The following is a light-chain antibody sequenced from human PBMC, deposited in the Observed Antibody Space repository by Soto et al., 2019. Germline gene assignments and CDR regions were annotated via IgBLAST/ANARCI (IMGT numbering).Light chain of an antibody. V-gene: IGKV1-39*01. Sequence: DIQMTQSPSSLSASVGDRVTITCRASQSISNSLNWYQQKPGKAPTLLIFAASNLPSGVPSRFSGSGSGTEFTPPIISLQPEDFGTYYCQQSYSSPLMYTFGQGTMLEIK. CDR2: AAS. CDR3: QQSYSSPLMYT. J-gene: IGKJ2*01. CDR1: QSISNS.